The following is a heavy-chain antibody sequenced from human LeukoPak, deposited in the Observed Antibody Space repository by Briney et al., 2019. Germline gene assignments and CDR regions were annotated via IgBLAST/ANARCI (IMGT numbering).Heavy chain of an antibody. J-gene: IGHJ3*02. CDR3: ARHWEGVESDAFDI. D-gene: IGHD1-26*01. Sequence: GGSLRLSCAASGFTFEIYWMSWVRQAPGKGLEWVANIRKDGSEKNHVDSVKGRFTISRDNAKNSLYLQMNSLRADDTALYYCARHWEGVESDAFDIWGQGTMVTVSS. CDR2: IRKDGSEK. V-gene: IGHV3-7*04. CDR1: GFTFEIYW.